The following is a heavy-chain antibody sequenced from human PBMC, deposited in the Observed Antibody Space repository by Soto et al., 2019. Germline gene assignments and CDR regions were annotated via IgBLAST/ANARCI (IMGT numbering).Heavy chain of an antibody. CDR1: GYTFTSYG. V-gene: IGHV1-18*01. D-gene: IGHD6-19*01. J-gene: IGHJ4*02. Sequence: GASGKVSCKASGYTFTSYGISWVRQASVLGLELMVLIFAYNCNTNYAQKLQVRVTITTDTSTSTAYMELRSLRSYVTAVYYCARDLHSSGWTRFDYWGQGTLVTGSS. CDR3: ARDLHSSGWTRFDY. CDR2: IFAYNCNT.